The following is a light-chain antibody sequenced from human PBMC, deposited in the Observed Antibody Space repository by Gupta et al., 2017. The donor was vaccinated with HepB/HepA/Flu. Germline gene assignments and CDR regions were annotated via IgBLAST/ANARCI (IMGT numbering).Light chain of an antibody. J-gene: IGLJ3*02. CDR1: SSNIGSNT. V-gene: IGLV1-44*01. CDR3: AAWDDSLNGSWV. CDR2: SNN. Sequence: GQRVTISCSGSSSNIGSNTVNWYQQLPGTAPKLLIYSNNQRPSGVPDRFSGSKSGTSASLAISGRQSEDEADDYCAAWDDSLNGSWVFGGGTKLTVL.